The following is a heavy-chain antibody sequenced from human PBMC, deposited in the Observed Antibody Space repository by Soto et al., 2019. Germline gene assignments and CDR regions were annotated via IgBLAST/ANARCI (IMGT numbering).Heavy chain of an antibody. J-gene: IGHJ6*02. CDR2: IWYDGSNK. Sequence: QVQLVESGGGVVQPERSLRLSCAASGFTFSSYGMHWVRQAPGKGLEWVAVIWYDGSNKYYADSVKGRFTISRDNSKNTLYLQMNSLRAEDTAVYYCARGDCSSTSCYLVYYYYYYGMDVWGQGTTVTVSS. D-gene: IGHD2-2*01. V-gene: IGHV3-33*01. CDR1: GFTFSSYG. CDR3: ARGDCSSTSCYLVYYYYYYGMDV.